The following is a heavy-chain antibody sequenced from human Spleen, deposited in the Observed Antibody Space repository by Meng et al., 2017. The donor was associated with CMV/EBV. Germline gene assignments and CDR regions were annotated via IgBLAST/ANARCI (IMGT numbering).Heavy chain of an antibody. V-gene: IGHV4-59*01. CDR1: GGSIGSYY. CDR3: ARVGAAGLVY. J-gene: IGHJ4*02. D-gene: IGHD6-13*01. Sequence: GSLRLSCTVSGGSIGSYYWSWIRQPPGKGLEWIGYVYHSGSINYNPSLKSRVTISVDMSKNQFSLKLSSVTAADTAVYYCARVGAAGLVYWGQGTLVTVSS. CDR2: VYHSGSI.